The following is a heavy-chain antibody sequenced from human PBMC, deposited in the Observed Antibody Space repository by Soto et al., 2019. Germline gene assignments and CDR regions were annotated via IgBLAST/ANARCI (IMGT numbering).Heavy chain of an antibody. CDR1: GGTFSSYT. CDR2: IIPILGIA. J-gene: IGHJ4*02. Sequence: QVQLVQSGAEVKKPGSSVKVSCKASGGTFSSYTISWVRQAPGQGLEWMGRIIPILGIANYAQKFQGRVTITADKSTSTAYMELSSRRSEDTAVYYCATYYDILTGYYEEYYFDYWGQGTLVTVSS. CDR3: ATYYDILTGYYEEYYFDY. D-gene: IGHD3-9*01. V-gene: IGHV1-69*02.